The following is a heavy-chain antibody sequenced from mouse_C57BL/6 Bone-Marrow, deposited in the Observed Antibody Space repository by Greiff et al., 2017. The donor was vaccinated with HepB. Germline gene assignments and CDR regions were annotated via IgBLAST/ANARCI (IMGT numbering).Heavy chain of an antibody. Sequence: VQLQQPGAELVRPGSSVKLSCKASGYTFTSYWMHWVKQRPIQGLEWIGNIDPSDSETHYNQKFKDKATLTVDKSSSTAYMQLSSLTSEDSAVYDCARDYGSSYDYFDYWGKGTTLTVSS. D-gene: IGHD1-1*01. J-gene: IGHJ2*01. CDR3: ARDYGSSYDYFDY. CDR1: GYTFTSYW. V-gene: IGHV1-52*01. CDR2: IDPSDSET.